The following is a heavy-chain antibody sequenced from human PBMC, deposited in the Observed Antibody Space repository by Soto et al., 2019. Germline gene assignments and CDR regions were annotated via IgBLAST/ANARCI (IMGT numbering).Heavy chain of an antibody. CDR2: LYPGDSDT. J-gene: IGHJ4*02. V-gene: IGHV5-51*01. D-gene: IGHD3-10*01. CDR3: ARQGNGGEGFDF. CDR1: GYSFTTYW. Sequence: RGESLKISCKVSGYSFTTYWIGWVRQMPGKGLEWMGTLYPGDSDTRYSPTFQGQVTISGDKSRSTAYVQWSRLKASDTAMYYCARQGNGGEGFDFWGQGTLVTVSS.